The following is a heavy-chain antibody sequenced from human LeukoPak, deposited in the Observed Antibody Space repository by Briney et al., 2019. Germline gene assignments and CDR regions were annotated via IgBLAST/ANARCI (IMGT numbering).Heavy chain of an antibody. CDR3: ARFGAAALGFDI. D-gene: IGHD6-13*01. CDR1: GFTSSNYW. V-gene: IGHV3-7*04. Sequence: GGSLRLSCAASGFTSSNYWMSWVRQGPGKGLEWVANIKQDGSEKYYVDSVKGRFTISRDNAKNSLSLQMNSLRAEDTAVYYYARFGAAALGFDIWGQGIMVTVSS. CDR2: IKQDGSEK. J-gene: IGHJ3*02.